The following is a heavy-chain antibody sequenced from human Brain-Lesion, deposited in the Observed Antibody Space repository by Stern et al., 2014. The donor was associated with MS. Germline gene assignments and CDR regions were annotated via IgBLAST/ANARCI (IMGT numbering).Heavy chain of an antibody. Sequence: QVQLQESGPGLVKPSETLSLTCTVAGGSVSSTSYAWAWIRQPPGKGLEWNGTIYYSGNTYYSPFLQSRLTISIDTSQNQFPLHLRSVTAADTAVYYCAGEEDIRYCSGGSCTGNWFDPWGQGTLVTVSS. CDR3: AGEEDIRYCSGGSCTGNWFDP. CDR2: IYYSGNT. J-gene: IGHJ5*02. D-gene: IGHD2-15*01. V-gene: IGHV4-39*01. CDR1: GGSVSSTSYA.